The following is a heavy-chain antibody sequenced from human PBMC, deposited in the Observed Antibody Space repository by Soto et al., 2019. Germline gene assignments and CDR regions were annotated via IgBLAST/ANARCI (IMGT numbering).Heavy chain of an antibody. CDR2: IYPDDSDI. CDR3: ARHGFKTTRYYYYGLDV. J-gene: IGHJ6*02. Sequence: GESLKISCKGSGYIFTNYWIGWVRQMPGKGLEWMGIIYPDDSDIRYGPSFQGQVTILADKSINTAYLQWSSLKASDTAIYYCARHGFKTTRYYYYGLDVWGQGTTVTVSS. V-gene: IGHV5-51*01. D-gene: IGHD1-1*01. CDR1: GYIFTNYW.